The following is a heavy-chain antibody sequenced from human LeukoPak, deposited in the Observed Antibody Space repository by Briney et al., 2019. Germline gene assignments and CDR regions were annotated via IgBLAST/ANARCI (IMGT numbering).Heavy chain of an antibody. V-gene: IGHV3-7*01. CDR3: ARDAAAADY. CDR2: IKQDGSEK. CDR1: GFTFSSYG. J-gene: IGHJ4*02. Sequence: GGSLRLFCAASGFTFSSYGMSWVRQAPGKGLEWVANIKQDGSEKYYVDSVKGRFTISRDNAKNSLYLQMNSLRAEDTAVYYCARDAAAADYWGQGTLVTVSS. D-gene: IGHD6-13*01.